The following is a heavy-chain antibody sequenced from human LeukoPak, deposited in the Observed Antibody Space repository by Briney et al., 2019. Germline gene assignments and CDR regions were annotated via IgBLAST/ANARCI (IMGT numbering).Heavy chain of an antibody. D-gene: IGHD3-10*01. CDR3: AKDGLGIIAFPFDY. CDR1: GFTFSSYS. Sequence: PGGSLRLSCAASGFTFSSYSMNWVRQAPGKGLEWVSVIYSGGSTYYADSVKGRFTISRDNSKNTLYLQMNSLRAEDAAVYYCAKDGLGIIAFPFDYWGQGTLVTVSS. CDR2: IYSGGST. V-gene: IGHV3-23*03. J-gene: IGHJ4*02.